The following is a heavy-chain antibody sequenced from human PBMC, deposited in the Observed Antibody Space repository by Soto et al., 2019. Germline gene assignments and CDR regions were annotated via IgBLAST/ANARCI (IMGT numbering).Heavy chain of an antibody. J-gene: IGHJ5*02. Sequence: ASVKVSCKASGGTFSSYAISWVRQAPGQGLEWMGGIIPIFGTANYAQKFQGRVTITADESTGTAYMELSSLRSEDTAVYYCARDLGGIVGATKNPWFDPWGQGTLVTVSS. CDR2: IIPIFGTA. CDR3: ARDLGGIVGATKNPWFDP. D-gene: IGHD1-26*01. V-gene: IGHV1-69*13. CDR1: GGTFSSYA.